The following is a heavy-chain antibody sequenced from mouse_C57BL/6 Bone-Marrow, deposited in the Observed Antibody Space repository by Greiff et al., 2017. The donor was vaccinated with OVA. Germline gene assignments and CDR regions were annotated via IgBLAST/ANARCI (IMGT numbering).Heavy chain of an antibody. J-gene: IGHJ2*01. V-gene: IGHV10-1*01. D-gene: IGHD1-1*01. CDR1: GFSFNTYA. Sequence: VQLQQSGGGLVQPKGSLKLSCAASGFSFNTYAMNWVRQAPGKGLEWVARIRSKSNNYATYYADSVKDRFTISRDDAESMLYLQMNNMRTKDTAMEYCVRAGGSNYFDYWGQGTTLTVSS. CDR2: IRSKSNNYAT. CDR3: VRAGGSNYFDY.